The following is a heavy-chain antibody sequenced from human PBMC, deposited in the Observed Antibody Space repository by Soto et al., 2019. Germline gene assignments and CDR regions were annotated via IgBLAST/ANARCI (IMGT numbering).Heavy chain of an antibody. V-gene: IGHV4-31*03. J-gene: IGHJ5*02. Sequence: NPSETLSLTCTVSGTSISSVSSAAYYWSWIRQHPGKGLEWIGYIYYSGSTNHNPSLKSRVTMSVVTSKNQFSLKLSSVTAADTAVYYCARVQTTVTTYWFDPWGQGILVTVSS. CDR1: GTSISSVSSAAYY. CDR3: ARVQTTVTTYWFDP. D-gene: IGHD4-17*01. CDR2: IYYSGST.